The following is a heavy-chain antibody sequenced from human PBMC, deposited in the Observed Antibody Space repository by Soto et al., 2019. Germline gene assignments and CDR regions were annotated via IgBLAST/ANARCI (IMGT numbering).Heavy chain of an antibody. CDR1: GLDFTPAW. J-gene: IGHJ6*01. Sequence: QVVESGGGLVTPGESISLSCVGSGLDFTPAWMHWVRQAPGTGLEGVVCIKSKGSGGTTDYRAPVKGRFTISRDDSNITVCLQMDSLKSEDSCVYFWSNRRGSAAYSYYGLEVWGEGIAVTVTS. D-gene: IGHD2-21*01. CDR3: SNRRGSAAYSYYGLEV. V-gene: IGHV3-15*07. CDR2: IKSKGSGGTT.